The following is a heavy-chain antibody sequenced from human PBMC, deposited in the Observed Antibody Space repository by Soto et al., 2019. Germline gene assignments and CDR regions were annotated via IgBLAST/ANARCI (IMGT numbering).Heavy chain of an antibody. Sequence: PGGSLRLSCGAPGVTFKDYGMHWVRQAPGKGLEWVAVISYDGKQTYYADSVKGRFTISKDKSKRTLFLQMNSLRVDDTAVYYCARDGWGSNWYFDLWGQGTLVTVSS. CDR3: ARDGWGSNWYFDL. CDR2: ISYDGKQT. D-gene: IGHD3-16*01. V-gene: IGHV3-30*03. J-gene: IGHJ2*01. CDR1: GVTFKDYG.